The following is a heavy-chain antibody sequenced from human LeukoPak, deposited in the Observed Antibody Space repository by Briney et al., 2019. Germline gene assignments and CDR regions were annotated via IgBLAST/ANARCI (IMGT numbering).Heavy chain of an antibody. CDR2: INPNSGGT. CDR3: ARGYCSSTSCVGFDY. D-gene: IGHD2-2*01. CDR1: GYTFTGYY. Sequence: ASVKVSCKASGYTFTGYYMHWVRQAPGQGLEWMGWINPNSGGTNYAQKSQGRVTMTRDTSISTAYMELSRLRSDDTAVYYCARGYCSSTSCVGFDYWGQGTLVTVSS. J-gene: IGHJ4*02. V-gene: IGHV1-2*02.